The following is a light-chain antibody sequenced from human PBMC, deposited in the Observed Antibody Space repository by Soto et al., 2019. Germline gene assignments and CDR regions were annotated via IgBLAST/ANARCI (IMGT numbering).Light chain of an antibody. CDR1: SSNIGAGYD. V-gene: IGLV1-40*01. CDR2: GDS. J-gene: IGLJ3*02. CDR3: QSYDSSLSGSV. Sequence: QSVLTQPPSVSGAPGQRVTISCTGSSSNIGAGYDVHWYQQLPGRAPKLLMYGDSNRPSGVPDRFSGSKSGTPASLAITGLQAEDEADYYCQSYDSSLSGSVFGGGTKLTVL.